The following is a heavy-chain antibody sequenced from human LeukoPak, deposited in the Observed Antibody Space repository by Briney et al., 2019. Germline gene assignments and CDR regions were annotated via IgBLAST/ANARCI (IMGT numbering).Heavy chain of an antibody. D-gene: IGHD3-22*01. V-gene: IGHV3-74*01. J-gene: IGHJ4*02. CDR3: VRDMGYYDKV. CDR2: INTDGNTR. Sequence: GGSLRLSCATPGFTFSTSWMHWVRQAPGKGLVWVSRINTDGNTRDYADSVKGRFTISRDNAKNTLYLQMNSLRAEDTAVYYCVRDMGYYDKVWGQGTLVTASS. CDR1: GFTFSTSW.